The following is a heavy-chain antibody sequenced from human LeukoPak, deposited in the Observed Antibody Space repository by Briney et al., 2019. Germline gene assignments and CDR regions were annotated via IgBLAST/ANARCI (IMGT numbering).Heavy chain of an antibody. D-gene: IGHD2-2*02. CDR2: ISYDGSNK. V-gene: IGHV3-30*18. Sequence: GGSLRLSCAASGFTFSSYGMHWVRQAPGKGLEWVAVISYDGSNKYYADSVKGRSTISRDNSKNTLYLQMNSLRAEDTAVYYYAKEFPETYCSSTSCYTDYWGQGTLVTVSS. J-gene: IGHJ4*02. CDR1: GFTFSSYG. CDR3: AKEFPETYCSSTSCYTDY.